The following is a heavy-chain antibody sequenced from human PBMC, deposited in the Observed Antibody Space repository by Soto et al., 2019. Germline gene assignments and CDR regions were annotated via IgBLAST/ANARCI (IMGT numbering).Heavy chain of an antibody. J-gene: IGHJ5*02. CDR1: GGSISSGGYY. D-gene: IGHD4-17*01. V-gene: IGHV4-31*03. CDR3: ARDLMDYGGNWFDP. Sequence: PSETLSLTCTVSGGSISSGGYYWRWIRQHPGKGLEWIGYIYYSGSTYYNPSLKSRVTISVDTSKNQFSLKLSSVTAADTAVYYCARDLMDYGGNWFDPWGQGTLVTVSS. CDR2: IYYSGST.